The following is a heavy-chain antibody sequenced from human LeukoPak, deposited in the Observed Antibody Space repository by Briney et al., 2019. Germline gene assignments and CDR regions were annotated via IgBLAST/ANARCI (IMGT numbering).Heavy chain of an antibody. V-gene: IGHV3-21*04. J-gene: IGHJ4*02. CDR2: ISSSSSYI. D-gene: IGHD6-13*01. CDR3: ARGPPWDSSSWGEFDY. CDR1: GFTFSSYS. Sequence: GGSLRLSCAASGFTFSSYSMNWVRQAPGKGLEWVSSISSSSSYIYYADSVKGRFTISRDNAKNSLYLQMNSLRAEDTAVYYCARGPPWDSSSWGEFDYWGQGTLVTVSS.